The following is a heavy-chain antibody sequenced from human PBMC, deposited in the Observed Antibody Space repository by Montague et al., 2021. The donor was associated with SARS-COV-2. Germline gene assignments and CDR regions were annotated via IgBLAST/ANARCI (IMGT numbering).Heavy chain of an antibody. CDR3: ARGPTNNISMVATRLDY. CDR1: GVSFSGYY. Sequence: SETLSLTCAVYGVSFSGYYWDWIRQPPGKGLEWIGEINQSGSTNYNPSLKSRVTTSVDTSNNQFSLKLTSVTAADTAVYYCARGPTNNISMVATRLDYWGQGTLVTVSS. CDR2: INQSGST. J-gene: IGHJ4*02. V-gene: IGHV4-34*01. D-gene: IGHD5-12*01.